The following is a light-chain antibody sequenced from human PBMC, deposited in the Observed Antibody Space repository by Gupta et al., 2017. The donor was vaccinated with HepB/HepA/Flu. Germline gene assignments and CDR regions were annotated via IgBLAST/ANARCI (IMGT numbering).Light chain of an antibody. J-gene: IGKJ1*01. CDR1: QSVSSSY. Sequence: EIVLTQSPDTLSLSPGERATLSCRASQSVSSSYLAWYRQKPGQAPRLLIFGASSRATGIPDRFSGSGSGTDFTLTISRLEPEDFAVYYCQQYGSSPWTFGLGSKVEPK. CDR3: QQYGSSPWT. CDR2: GAS. V-gene: IGKV3-20*01.